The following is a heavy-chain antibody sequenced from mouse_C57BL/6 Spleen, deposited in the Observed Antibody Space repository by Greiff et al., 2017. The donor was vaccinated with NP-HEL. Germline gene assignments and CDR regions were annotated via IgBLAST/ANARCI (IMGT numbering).Heavy chain of an antibody. CDR1: GYTFTCYG. J-gene: IGHJ4*01. V-gene: IGHV1-81*01. CDR2: IYPRSGNT. Sequence: QVQLKQSGAELARPGSSVHLSCNASGYTFTCYGISWVKQRTGQGLEWIGEIYPRSGNTHYNEKFKGKATLTADKSSSTAYMELRSLTSEDSAVYFYAREGYYGSSDYAMDYWGQGTSVTVSS. D-gene: IGHD1-1*01. CDR3: AREGYYGSSDYAMDY.